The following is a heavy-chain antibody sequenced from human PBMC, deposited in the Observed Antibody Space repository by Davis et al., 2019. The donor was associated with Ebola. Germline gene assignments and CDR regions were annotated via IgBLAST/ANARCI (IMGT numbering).Heavy chain of an antibody. V-gene: IGHV3-9*03. J-gene: IGHJ2*01. CDR1: GFTFDDYA. CDR3: AKSPGGYCSSTSCQYGGYFDL. CDR2: ISWNSGSI. D-gene: IGHD2-2*01. Sequence: SLRLSCAASGFTFDDYAMHWVRQAPGKGLEWVSGISWNSGSIGYADSVKGRFTISRDNAKNSLYLQMNSLRAEDMALYYCAKSPGGYCSSTSCQYGGYFDLWGRGTLVTVSS.